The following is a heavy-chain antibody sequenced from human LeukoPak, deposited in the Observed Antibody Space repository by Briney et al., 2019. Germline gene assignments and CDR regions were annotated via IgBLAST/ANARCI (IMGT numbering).Heavy chain of an antibody. CDR1: GFTFSSYA. CDR3: ATSGYNRFDY. J-gene: IGHJ4*02. V-gene: IGHV3-64*02. Sequence: GGSLRLSCAASGFTFSSYAMHWVRQAPGKGLEYVSGISTNGGSTYYADSVKGRFTISRDNSKDTLILQMNSLRAEDTAVYYCATSGYNRFDYWGQGSLVTVSS. D-gene: IGHD5-24*01. CDR2: ISTNGGST.